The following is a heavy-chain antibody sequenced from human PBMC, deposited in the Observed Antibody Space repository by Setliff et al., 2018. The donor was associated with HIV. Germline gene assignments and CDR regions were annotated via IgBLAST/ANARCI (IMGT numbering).Heavy chain of an antibody. D-gene: IGHD2-2*01. V-gene: IGHV4-61*02. J-gene: IGHJ5*02. CDR3: ARLGYCSSTSCLMGWFDP. Sequence: SETLSLTCTVSGGSINSGSYYWSWIRQPAGEGLEWIGRIYTSGSTNYNPSLKSRVTISVDTSKNQSSLKLYSVTAADTAVYYCARLGYCSSTSCLMGWFDPWGQGTLVTVSS. CDR1: GGSINSGSYY. CDR2: IYTSGST.